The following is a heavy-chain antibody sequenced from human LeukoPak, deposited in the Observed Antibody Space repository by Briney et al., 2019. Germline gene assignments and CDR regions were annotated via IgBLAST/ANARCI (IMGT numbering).Heavy chain of an antibody. J-gene: IGHJ5*02. D-gene: IGHD2-15*01. CDR3: AKPDCSGGSCYPNWFDP. CDR1: GFTFSSYG. CDR2: ISYDGSNK. V-gene: IGHV3-30*18. Sequence: GGSLRLSCAASGFTFSSYGIHWVRQAPGKGLEWVALISYDGSNKYYADSVKGRFTISRDNSKNTLYLQMNSLRAEDTAVYYCAKPDCSGGSCYPNWFDPWGQGTLVTVSS.